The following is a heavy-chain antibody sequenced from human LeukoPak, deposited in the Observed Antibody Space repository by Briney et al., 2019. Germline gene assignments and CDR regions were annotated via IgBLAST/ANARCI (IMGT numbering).Heavy chain of an antibody. CDR2: IYYSGST. CDR1: GASISSSSHY. Sequence: KPSETLPLTCTVSGASISSSSHYWGWIRQPPGKGLEWIGSIYYSGSTYYNPSLKSRVTISLDTSKNQLSLKLNSVTAADTAVYYCARDRSDSSGYYYHGWFDPWGRGTLVTVSS. J-gene: IGHJ5*02. D-gene: IGHD3-22*01. V-gene: IGHV4-39*07. CDR3: ARDRSDSSGYYYHGWFDP.